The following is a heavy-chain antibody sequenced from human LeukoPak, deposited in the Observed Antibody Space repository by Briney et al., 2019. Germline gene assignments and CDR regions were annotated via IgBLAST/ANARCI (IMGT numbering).Heavy chain of an antibody. V-gene: IGHV4-34*01. CDR2: INHSGST. Sequence: SETLSLTCAVYGGSFSGYYWSWIRQPPGKGLEWIGEINHSGSTNYNPSLKSRVTISVDTSKNQFSLKRSSVTAADTAVYYCARGTTVTTTPFDYWGQGTLVTVSS. J-gene: IGHJ4*02. D-gene: IGHD4-17*01. CDR1: GGSFSGYY. CDR3: ARGTTVTTTPFDY.